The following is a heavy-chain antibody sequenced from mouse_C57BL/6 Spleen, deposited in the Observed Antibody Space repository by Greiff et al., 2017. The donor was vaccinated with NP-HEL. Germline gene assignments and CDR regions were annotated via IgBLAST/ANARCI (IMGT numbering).Heavy chain of an antibody. CDR3: ARTELIYDGSYCDY. J-gene: IGHJ2*01. Sequence: QVQLKQPGAELVMPGASVKLSCKASGYTFTSYWMHWVKQRPGQGLEWIGEIDPSDSYTNYNQKFKGKSTLTVDKSSSTAYMQLSSLTSEDSAVYYCARTELIYDGSYCDYWGQGTTLTVSS. CDR2: IDPSDSYT. CDR1: GYTFTSYW. V-gene: IGHV1-69*01. D-gene: IGHD2-3*01.